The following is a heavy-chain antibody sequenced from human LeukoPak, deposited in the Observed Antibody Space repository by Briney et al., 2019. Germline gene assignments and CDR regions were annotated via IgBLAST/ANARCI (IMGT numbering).Heavy chain of an antibody. CDR1: GVSVSSRGYY. V-gene: IGHV4-31*03. J-gene: IGHJ4*02. Sequence: PSETLSLTCTVSGVSVSSRGYYWTWIRQHPGTGLEWIGHIYDSGGTYYTPSLRSRVTISADTSKNQFSLRLNSVTAADTAVYYCASGYFDYWGQGTLVTVSS. CDR2: IYDSGGT. CDR3: ASGYFDY.